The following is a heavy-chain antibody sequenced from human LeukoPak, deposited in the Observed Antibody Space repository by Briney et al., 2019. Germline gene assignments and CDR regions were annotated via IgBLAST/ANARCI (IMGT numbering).Heavy chain of an antibody. V-gene: IGHV3-23*01. CDR1: GFTISTYG. J-gene: IGHJ4*02. Sequence: GGSLRLSCAASGFTISTYGMSWVRQAPGKGLEWVSSISGGTTYYADSVKGRFTIFRDNSKNTVSLQMNSLRAEDTAVYYCAKSVYHSGNYWGQGTLVTVSS. D-gene: IGHD3-10*01. CDR2: ISGGTT. CDR3: AKSVYHSGNY.